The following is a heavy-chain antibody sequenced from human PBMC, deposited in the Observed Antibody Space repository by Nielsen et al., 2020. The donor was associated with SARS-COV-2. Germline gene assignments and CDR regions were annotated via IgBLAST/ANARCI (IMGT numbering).Heavy chain of an antibody. CDR2: IYYSGST. CDR3: ARGESDGHGDYWYFDL. D-gene: IGHD4-17*01. CDR1: GGSISSYY. Sequence: SETLSLTCTVSGGSISSYYWSWIRQPPGKGLEWIGYIYYSGSTNYNPSLKSRVTISVDTSKNQFSLKLSSVTAADTAVYYCARGESDGHGDYWYFDLWGRGTLVTVSS. V-gene: IGHV4-59*01. J-gene: IGHJ2*01.